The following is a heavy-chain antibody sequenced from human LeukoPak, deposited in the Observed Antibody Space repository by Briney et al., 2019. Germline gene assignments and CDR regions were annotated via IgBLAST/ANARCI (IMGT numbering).Heavy chain of an antibody. Sequence: GGSLRLSCAASGFTFSSYWMSWVRQAPGKGLEWVANIKQDGSEKYYVDSVKGRFTISRDNAKNSLCLQMNSLRAEDTAVYYCARTPDDSSGYYDYWGQGTLVTVSS. D-gene: IGHD3-22*01. V-gene: IGHV3-7*01. CDR2: IKQDGSEK. CDR1: GFTFSSYW. J-gene: IGHJ4*02. CDR3: ARTPDDSSGYYDY.